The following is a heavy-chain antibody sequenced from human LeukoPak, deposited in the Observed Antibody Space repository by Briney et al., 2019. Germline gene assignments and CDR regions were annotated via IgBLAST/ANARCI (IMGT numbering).Heavy chain of an antibody. Sequence: AASVKVSCKASGYTFTGYYMHWVRQAPGQGLEWMGWINPNSGGTNYAQKFQGRVTMTRDTSISTAYMELSRLRSDDTAVYYCAVVLRYFDWSENWFDPWGQGTLVTVSS. J-gene: IGHJ5*02. CDR1: GYTFTGYY. CDR2: INPNSGGT. V-gene: IGHV1-2*02. D-gene: IGHD3-9*01. CDR3: AVVLRYFDWSENWFDP.